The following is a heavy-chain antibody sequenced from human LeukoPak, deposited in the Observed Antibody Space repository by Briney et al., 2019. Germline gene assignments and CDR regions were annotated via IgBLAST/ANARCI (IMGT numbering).Heavy chain of an antibody. D-gene: IGHD3-10*01. J-gene: IGHJ3*02. Sequence: GGSLRLSCAASGFTFSSYAMSWVRQAPGKGLEWVSAISASDGRTWYADSVRGRFTISRDNFKSTLYVQINSLRAEDTAVYYCVRDKRFPDDVFDIWGQGTLVTVSS. V-gene: IGHV3-23*01. CDR2: ISASDGRT. CDR3: VRDKRFPDDVFDI. CDR1: GFTFSSYA.